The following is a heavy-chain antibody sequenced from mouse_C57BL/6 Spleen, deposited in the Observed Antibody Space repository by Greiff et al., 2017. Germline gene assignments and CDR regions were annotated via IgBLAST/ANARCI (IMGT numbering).Heavy chain of an antibody. CDR2: INYDGSST. V-gene: IGHV5-16*01. Sequence: DVKLVESEGGLVQPGSSMKLSCTASGFTFSDYYMAWVRQVPEKGLEWVANINYDGSSTYYLDSLKSRFIISRDNAKNILYLQMSSLKSEDTATYYCARDHPLYAMDYWGQGTSVTVSS. CDR3: ARDHPLYAMDY. J-gene: IGHJ4*01. CDR1: GFTFSDYY.